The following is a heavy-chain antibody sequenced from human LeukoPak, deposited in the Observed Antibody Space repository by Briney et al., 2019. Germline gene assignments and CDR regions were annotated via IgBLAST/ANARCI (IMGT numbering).Heavy chain of an antibody. CDR1: GYGFTSYW. J-gene: IGHJ4*02. Sequence: PGESLKISCKGSGYGFTSYWIGWVRQVPGKGLEWMGTIYPGDSDIRYSPSFQGQVTIPADKSISTAYLQWSSLKASDTAMYYCARRLSGYYGDYWGQGTLVTVSS. V-gene: IGHV5-51*01. CDR2: IYPGDSDI. D-gene: IGHD3-22*01. CDR3: ARRLSGYYGDY.